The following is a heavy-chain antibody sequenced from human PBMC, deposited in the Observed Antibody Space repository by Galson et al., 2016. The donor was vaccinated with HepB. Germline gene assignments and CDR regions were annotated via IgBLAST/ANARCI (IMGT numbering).Heavy chain of an antibody. J-gene: IGHJ6*02. CDR3: AKGKKGRDYYAMDV. CDR1: GFTFSNYA. CDR2: ISGSGGST. Sequence: SLRLSCAASGFTFSNYAMTWVRQAPGKGLQWVSAISGSGGSTYYADSVEGRFTISRDSSKNTVYLQMNNLRAEDTALYYCAKGKKGRDYYAMDVWGQETTVTVSS. V-gene: IGHV3-23*01.